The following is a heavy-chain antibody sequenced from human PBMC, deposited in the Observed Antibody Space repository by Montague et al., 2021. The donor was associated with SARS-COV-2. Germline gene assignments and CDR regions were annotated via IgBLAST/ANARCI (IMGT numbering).Heavy chain of an antibody. CDR3: AIYYDSSGFAFDI. D-gene: IGHD3-22*01. J-gene: IGHJ3*02. CDR1: GYTFTGYY. CDR2: INPNSGGT. V-gene: IGHV1-2*04. Sequence: SVKVSCKASGYTFTGYYMHLLRQAPAQGLEWMGWINPNSGGTNYSQKFQGWVTMARDTSISTAYMELSRLRSDDTAVYYCAIYYDSSGFAFDIWGQGTMVTVSS.